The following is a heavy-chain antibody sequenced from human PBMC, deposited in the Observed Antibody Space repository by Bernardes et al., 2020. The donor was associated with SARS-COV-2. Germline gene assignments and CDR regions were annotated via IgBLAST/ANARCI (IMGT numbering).Heavy chain of an antibody. D-gene: IGHD3-10*01. CDR3: ARLNGDDAFDI. CDR2: IYAGGTP. J-gene: IGHJ3*02. V-gene: IGHV3-53*01. CDR1: GFTFSSYW. Sequence: GGSLRLSCAASGFTFSSYWMYWVRQAPGKGLEWVSIIYAGGTPYYADSVKGRFTISRDNSKNTVSLQMNSLRAADTAVYYCARLNGDDAFDIWGQGTRVTVSS.